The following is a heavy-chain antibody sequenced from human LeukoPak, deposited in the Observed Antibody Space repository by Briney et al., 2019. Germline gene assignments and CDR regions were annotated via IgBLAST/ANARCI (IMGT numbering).Heavy chain of an antibody. Sequence: SETLSLTCTVSGGSISSSSYYWGWIRQPPGKGLEWIGSIYYSGSTYYNPSLKSRVTISVDTSKNQFSLKLSSVTAADTAVYYCARERGSGSYLSRYYYYMDVWGKGTTVTVSS. CDR3: ARERGSGSYLSRYYYYMDV. V-gene: IGHV4-39*07. CDR2: IYYSGST. CDR1: GGSISSSSYY. J-gene: IGHJ6*03. D-gene: IGHD3-10*01.